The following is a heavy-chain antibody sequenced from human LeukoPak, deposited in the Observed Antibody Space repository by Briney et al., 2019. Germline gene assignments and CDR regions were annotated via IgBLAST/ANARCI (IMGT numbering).Heavy chain of an antibody. Sequence: GESLRLSCAASGFTFSAHDMHWVRQAPDKGLEWVSLLSFDGSKKYYAESVKGRFTISRDRSRLYLQMNSLRPDDTAVYYCARVQREDRVARGVLAWGPKQYANFYAMDVWGQGTTVAVSS. J-gene: IGHJ6*02. CDR1: GFTFSAHD. CDR3: ARVQREDRVARGVLAWGPKQYANFYAMDV. D-gene: IGHD3-10*01. V-gene: IGHV3-30-3*01. CDR2: LSFDGSKK.